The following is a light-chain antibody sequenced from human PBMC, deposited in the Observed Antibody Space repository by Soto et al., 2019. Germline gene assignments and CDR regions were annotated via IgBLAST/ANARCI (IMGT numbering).Light chain of an antibody. CDR2: DVS. J-gene: IGLJ1*01. CDR3: NSYTSSSTYV. Sequence: LTQPASVSGSPGQSIAISCTGTSSDVGNYNYVSWYQQHPGKAPKLMIYDVSNRPSGVSNRFSGSKSGNTASLTISGLQPEDEADYYCNSYTSSSTYVFGTGTKVTVL. V-gene: IGLV2-14*03. CDR1: SSDVGNYNY.